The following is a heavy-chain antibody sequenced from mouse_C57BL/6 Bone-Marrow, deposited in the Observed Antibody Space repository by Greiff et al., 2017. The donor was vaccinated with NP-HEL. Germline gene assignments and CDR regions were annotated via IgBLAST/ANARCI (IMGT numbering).Heavy chain of an antibody. CDR3: ARRPSFAY. V-gene: IGHV1-82*01. CDR2: IYPGDGDT. J-gene: IGHJ3*01. CDR1: GYAFSSSW. Sequence: QVQLQQSGPELVKPGASVKISCKASGYAFSSSWMNWVKQRPGKGLEWIGRIYPGDGDTNYNGKFKGKATLTADKSSSTAYMPLSSLTSEDSAVYFFARRPSFAYWGQGTLVTVSA.